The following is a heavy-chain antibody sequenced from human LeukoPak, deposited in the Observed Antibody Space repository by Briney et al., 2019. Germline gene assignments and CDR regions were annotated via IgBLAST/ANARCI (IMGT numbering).Heavy chain of an antibody. CDR3: ARDIRSEHYYCYYMDV. Sequence: PGGSLRLSCAASGFTFSDYYMSWIRQAPGKGLEWVSYISSSGSTIYYADSVKGRFTISRDNAKNSLYLQMNSLRAEDTAVYYCARDIRSEHYYCYYMDVWGKGTTVTVSS. J-gene: IGHJ6*03. V-gene: IGHV3-11*01. CDR1: GFTFSDYY. CDR2: ISSSGSTI.